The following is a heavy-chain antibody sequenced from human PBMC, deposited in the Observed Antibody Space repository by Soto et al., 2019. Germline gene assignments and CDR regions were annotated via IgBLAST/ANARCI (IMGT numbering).Heavy chain of an antibody. D-gene: IGHD3-16*01. V-gene: IGHV3-7*05. J-gene: IGHJ4*02. Sequence: PGGSLRLSCAASGFTFSSYWMSWVRQAPGKGLEWVANIKQDGSEKYYVDSMEGRFTISRDDAKNSLYLQMSSLRAEDTAVYYCARDRPGGYFDYWGPGILVTVSS. CDR3: ARDRPGGYFDY. CDR2: IKQDGSEK. CDR1: GFTFSSYW.